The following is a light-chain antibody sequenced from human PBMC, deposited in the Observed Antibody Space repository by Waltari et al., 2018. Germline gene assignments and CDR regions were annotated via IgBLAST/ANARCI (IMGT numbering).Light chain of an antibody. CDR1: RSDVGTYQR. Sequence: SALTPPASLSGSPAQSHTISCTGTRSDVGTYQRVSWYQQHPGQAPELMIYAVSKRPSGVSDRFSGSKSGDMASLTISGLQPEDEAEYFCSSYAGSSKGVFGGGTKVTVL. CDR2: AVS. J-gene: IGLJ2*01. V-gene: IGLV2-23*02. CDR3: SSYAGSSKGV.